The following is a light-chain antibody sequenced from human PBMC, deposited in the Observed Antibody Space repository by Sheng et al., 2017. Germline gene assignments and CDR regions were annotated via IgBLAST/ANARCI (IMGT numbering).Light chain of an antibody. V-gene: IGKV3-20*01. CDR2: GES. CDR1: QSLIRNS. Sequence: DIVLTQSPGTLSLSPGERASLSCRASQSLIRNSLAWYQQRPGQAPRLLINGESSRATGIPDRFSGSGSGTDFTLTINRLEPEDFAVYYCQQCGGSLTFGGGTKVEIK. CDR3: QQCGGSLT. J-gene: IGKJ4*01.